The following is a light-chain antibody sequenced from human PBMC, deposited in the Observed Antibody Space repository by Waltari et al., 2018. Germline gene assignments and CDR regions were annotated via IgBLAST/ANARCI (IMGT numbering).Light chain of an antibody. V-gene: IGKV3-15*01. CDR3: HQYNHWPTFT. Sequence: EIEMTQSPATLSVSPGERVTLPCRASQSVGNNLAWYQQRPGQAPRLLIHGASTRATDISDRFSGSGSGTDFTLTISALQSEDLAVYYCHQYNHWPTFTFGQGTKLQIE. J-gene: IGKJ2*01. CDR1: QSVGNN. CDR2: GAS.